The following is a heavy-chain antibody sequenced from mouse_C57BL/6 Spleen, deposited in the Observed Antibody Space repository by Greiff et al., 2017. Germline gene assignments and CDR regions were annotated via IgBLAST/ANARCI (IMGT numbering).Heavy chain of an antibody. CDR2: IDPSDSET. Sequence: VQLQQPGAELVRPGSSVKLSCKASGYTFTSYWMHWVKQRPIQGLEWIGNIDPSDSETHYNQKFKDKATLTVDKSSSTAYMQLSSLTSEDSAVYYCARDWDGYTWFAYWGQGTLVTVSA. J-gene: IGHJ3*01. CDR1: GYTFTSYW. V-gene: IGHV1-52*01. CDR3: ARDWDGYTWFAY. D-gene: IGHD2-3*01.